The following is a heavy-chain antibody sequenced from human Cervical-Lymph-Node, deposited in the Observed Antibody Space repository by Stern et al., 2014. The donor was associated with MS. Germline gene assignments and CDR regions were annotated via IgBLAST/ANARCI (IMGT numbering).Heavy chain of an antibody. D-gene: IGHD1-7*01. J-gene: IGHJ6*02. CDR2: IYWDDDY. V-gene: IGHV2-5*02. Sequence: ITLKESGPSLVRPTQTVTLTCTVSWFSLSADGVGVGWIRQAPGKALEWLALIYWDDDYLYSQSLKNRLTIKKDTSKNQVVLTMTDMDPEDTGTYYCTHSFGSVSGTYSGMDVWGQGTTVTVS. CDR1: WFSLSADGVG. CDR3: THSFGSVSGTYSGMDV.